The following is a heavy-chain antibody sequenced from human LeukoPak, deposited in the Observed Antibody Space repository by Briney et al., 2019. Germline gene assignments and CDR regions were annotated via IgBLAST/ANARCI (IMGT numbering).Heavy chain of an antibody. CDR2: ISGSGGST. V-gene: IGHV3-23*01. J-gene: IGHJ4*02. D-gene: IGHD5-18*01. Sequence: GGSLRLSCEASGFTFSSYAMSWVRQAPGKGLEWVSAISGSGGSTYYADSVKGRFTISRDNSKNTLYLQMNSLRAEDTAVYYCAQHPSWIQLWDYFDYWGQGTLVTVSS. CDR1: GFTFSSYA. CDR3: AQHPSWIQLWDYFDY.